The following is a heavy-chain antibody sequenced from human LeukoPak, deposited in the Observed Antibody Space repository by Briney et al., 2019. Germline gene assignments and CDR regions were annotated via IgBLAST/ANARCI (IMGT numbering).Heavy chain of an antibody. CDR2: ISYDGSNK. Sequence: GGSLRLSCAASGFTFSSYAMHWVRQAPGKGLEWVAVISYDGSNKYYADSVKGRFTISRDNSKNTLYLQMNGLRAEDTAAYYCARDGDCSSTSCYVLFNWFDPWGQGTLVTVSS. CDR3: ARDGDCSSTSCYVLFNWFDP. V-gene: IGHV3-30-3*01. D-gene: IGHD2-2*01. J-gene: IGHJ5*02. CDR1: GFTFSSYA.